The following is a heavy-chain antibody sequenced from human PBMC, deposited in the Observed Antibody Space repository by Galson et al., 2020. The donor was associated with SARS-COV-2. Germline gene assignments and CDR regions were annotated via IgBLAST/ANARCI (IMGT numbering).Heavy chain of an antibody. J-gene: IGHJ3*02. CDR1: GGSISSGDNY. CDR2: IYYSGST. CDR3: ARPYCSSTSCYDSWWGAFDI. D-gene: IGHD2-2*01. V-gene: IGHV4-30-4*01. Sequence: SETLSLTCTVSGGSISSGDNYWSWIRQPPGKGLEWIGYIYYSGSTYYNPSLTSRVTISVDTSKSQFPLKLSSVTAADTAVYYWARPYCSSTSCYDSWWGAFDIWGQGTMVTVSS.